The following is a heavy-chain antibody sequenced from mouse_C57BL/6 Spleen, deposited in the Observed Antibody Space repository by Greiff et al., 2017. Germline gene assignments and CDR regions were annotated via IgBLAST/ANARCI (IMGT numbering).Heavy chain of an antibody. J-gene: IGHJ3*01. D-gene: IGHD2-4*01. V-gene: IGHV1-22*01. CDR1: GYTFTDYN. CDR2: INPKNGGT. CDR3: ERFDYDGFAY. Sequence: VQLQQSGPELVKPGASVKMSCKASGYTFTDYNMHWVKQSHGQSLEWIGYINPKNGGTSYTQKFKGKATLTVNKSSSTAYMELRSLTSEDSAIYYCERFDYDGFAYWGQGTLVTVSA.